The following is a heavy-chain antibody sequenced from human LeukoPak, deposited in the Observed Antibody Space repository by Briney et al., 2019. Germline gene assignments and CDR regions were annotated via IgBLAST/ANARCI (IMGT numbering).Heavy chain of an antibody. Sequence: GGSLRLSCAASGFTFSSYWMSWVRQVPGKGLEWVANIKQDGSEKYYVDSVKGRFTISRDNAKNSLYLQMNSLRAEDTAVYYCARDSRYSSSWYREYYFDYWGQGTLVTVSS. D-gene: IGHD6-13*01. V-gene: IGHV3-7*01. CDR2: IKQDGSEK. J-gene: IGHJ4*02. CDR1: GFTFSSYW. CDR3: ARDSRYSSSWYREYYFDY.